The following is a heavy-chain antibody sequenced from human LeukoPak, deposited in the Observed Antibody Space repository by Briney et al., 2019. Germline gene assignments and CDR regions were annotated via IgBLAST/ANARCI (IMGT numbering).Heavy chain of an antibody. V-gene: IGHV5-51*01. D-gene: IGHD3-10*01. CDR1: GNNYW. J-gene: IGHJ4*02. CDR2: IYFGDSDT. CDR3: GRHSYGLDY. Sequence: GESLKISCKASGNNYWIAWVRQMPGKGLEWLGIIYFGDSDTRYSPSVQGRLPISVDKSISTAYLQLSSLKASDTAIYFCGRHSYGLDYWGQGTLVTVSS.